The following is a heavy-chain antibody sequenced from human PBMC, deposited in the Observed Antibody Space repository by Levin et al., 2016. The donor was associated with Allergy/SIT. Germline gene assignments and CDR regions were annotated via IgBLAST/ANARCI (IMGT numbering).Heavy chain of an antibody. CDR2: IKPDGSEK. V-gene: IGHV3-7*04. CDR1: GFTFSSYY. J-gene: IGHJ4*02. Sequence: GGSLRLSCATSGFTFSSYYMTWVRQAPGKGLEWVANIKPDGSEKYYVDSVKGRFTISRDNAKNSLYLQMISLRAEDTAVYYCARAHFDYWGQGTLVTVSS. CDR3: ARAHFDY.